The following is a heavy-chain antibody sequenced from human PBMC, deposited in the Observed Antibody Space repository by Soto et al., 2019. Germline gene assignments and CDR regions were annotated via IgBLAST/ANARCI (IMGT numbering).Heavy chain of an antibody. D-gene: IGHD6-13*01. Sequence: PVGSLRLSCAASGFTFSSYGMHWVRQAPGKGLEWVAVISYDGSNKYYADSVKDRFTISRDNSKNTLYLQMNSLRAEDTAVYYCAKDGRRGSSWYPAYGMDVWGQGTTVTVSS. J-gene: IGHJ6*02. V-gene: IGHV3-30*18. CDR2: ISYDGSNK. CDR1: GFTFSSYG. CDR3: AKDGRRGSSWYPAYGMDV.